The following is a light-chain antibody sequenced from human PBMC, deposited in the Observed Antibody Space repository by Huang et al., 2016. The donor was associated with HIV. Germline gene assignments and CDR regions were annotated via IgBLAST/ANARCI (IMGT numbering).Light chain of an antibody. J-gene: IGKJ4*01. CDR3: QQYNNWLLS. Sequence: IVMTQSPATLSVSPGERVTVSCRANRSVSSNLAWYQQRPGQAPRLLIYGSSTRAPGIPARFSGSGSGTDFSLTISSLQSEDFALYYCQQYNNWLLSFGGGTSVDI. CDR1: RSVSSN. CDR2: GSS. V-gene: IGKV3-15*01.